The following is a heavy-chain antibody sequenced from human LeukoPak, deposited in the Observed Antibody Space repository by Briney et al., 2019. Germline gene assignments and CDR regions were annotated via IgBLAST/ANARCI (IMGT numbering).Heavy chain of an antibody. CDR2: IYHSGSA. J-gene: IGHJ1*01. CDR1: GGSISTYY. CDR3: ARGGAARLHFQN. D-gene: IGHD6-6*01. V-gene: IGHV4-59*01. Sequence: PSETLSLTCTVSGGSISTYYWNWIRQPPGKGLEWIGYIYHSGSANYNPSLQSRVTISVDTSKNQFSLNLNSVTAADTAVYYCARGGAARLHFQNWGQGTLVTVSS.